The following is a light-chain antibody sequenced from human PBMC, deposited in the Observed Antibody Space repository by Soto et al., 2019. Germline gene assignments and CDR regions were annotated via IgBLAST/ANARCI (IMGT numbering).Light chain of an antibody. J-gene: IGKJ1*01. CDR3: QQYGSSPKT. V-gene: IGKV3-20*01. CDR2: GAS. Sequence: EIVMTQSPATLSVSPGERATLSCRASQSVSSSYLAWYQQTPGQARRLLIDGASSRATGIPDRFSGSGSGTDFPLTISRLEPEDFAVYYCQQYGSSPKTFGQGTKVDI. CDR1: QSVSSSY.